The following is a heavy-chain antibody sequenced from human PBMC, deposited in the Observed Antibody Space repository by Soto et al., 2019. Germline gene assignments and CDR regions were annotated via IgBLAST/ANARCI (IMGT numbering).Heavy chain of an antibody. J-gene: IGHJ6*02. CDR2: INPNSGGT. CDR1: GYTFTGYY. D-gene: IGHD3-22*01. CDR3: AREVDVSSGYYYYYYGMDV. Sequence: ASVKVSCKASGYTFTGYYMHWVRQAPGQGLEWMGWINPNSGGTNYAQKFQGWVTMTRDTSISTAYMELSRLRSDDTAVYYCAREVDVSSGYYYYYYGMDVWGQGTTVTVSS. V-gene: IGHV1-2*04.